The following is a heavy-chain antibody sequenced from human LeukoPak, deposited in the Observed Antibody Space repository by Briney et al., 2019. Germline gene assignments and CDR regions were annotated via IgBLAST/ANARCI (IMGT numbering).Heavy chain of an antibody. V-gene: IGHV1-2*02. D-gene: IGHD1-26*01. J-gene: IGHJ4*02. CDR1: GYTFTGYY. CDR3: ARAKWELLARDY. CDR2: INPNSGGT. Sequence: GSVKVSCKASGYTFTGYYMHWVRQAPGQGLEWMGWINPNSGGTNYAQKFQGRVTMTRDTSISTAYMELSRLRSDDTAVYYCARAKWELLARDYWGQGTLVTVSS.